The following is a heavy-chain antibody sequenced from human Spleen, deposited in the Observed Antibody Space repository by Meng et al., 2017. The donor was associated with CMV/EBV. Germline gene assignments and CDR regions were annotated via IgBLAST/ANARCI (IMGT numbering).Heavy chain of an antibody. CDR1: GFTLRSYS. V-gene: IGHV3-21*01. Sequence: GESLKISCAASGFTLRSYSMNWVRQAPGKGLEWVSSISSSSSYISYADSMKGRFSVSRDNTQNALYLQMNSLRAEDTAVYYCATTGDCSSTSCFDYWGQGTLVTVSS. CDR3: ATTGDCSSTSCFDY. D-gene: IGHD2-2*01. CDR2: ISSSSSYI. J-gene: IGHJ4*02.